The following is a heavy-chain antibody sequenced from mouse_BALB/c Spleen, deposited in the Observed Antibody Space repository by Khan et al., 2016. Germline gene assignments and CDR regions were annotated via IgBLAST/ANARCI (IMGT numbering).Heavy chain of an antibody. CDR1: GYSITSGYG. CDR3: ARTARIKY. D-gene: IGHD1-2*01. Sequence: EVQLQESGPGLVKPSQSLSLTCTVTGYSITSGYGWNWIRQFPGNKLEWMGYISYSGSTNYNPSLKRRISITRDTSKNQFFLQLNSVTTYDTATYYCARTARIKYWGQGTTLTVSS. J-gene: IGHJ2*01. V-gene: IGHV3-2*02. CDR2: ISYSGST.